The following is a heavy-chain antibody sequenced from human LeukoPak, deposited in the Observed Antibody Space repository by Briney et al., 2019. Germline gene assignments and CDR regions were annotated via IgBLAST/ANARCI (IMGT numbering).Heavy chain of an antibody. Sequence: SETLSLTCTVSGGSISSSSYYWGWIRQPPGKGLEWIGEIYHSGSTNYNPSLKSRVTISVDKSKNQFSLKLSSVTAADTAVYYCARARGAGITFDYWGQGTLVTVSS. CDR2: IYHSGST. V-gene: IGHV4-39*07. D-gene: IGHD3-10*01. CDR3: ARARGAGITFDY. CDR1: GGSISSSSYY. J-gene: IGHJ4*02.